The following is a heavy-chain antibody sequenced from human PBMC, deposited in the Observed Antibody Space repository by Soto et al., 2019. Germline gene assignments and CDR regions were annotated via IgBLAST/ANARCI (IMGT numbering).Heavy chain of an antibody. J-gene: IGHJ4*02. CDR3: ARDLEFDYGDYKLPGFDY. CDR1: GFTFSSYS. D-gene: IGHD4-17*01. CDR2: ISSSSSTI. V-gene: IGHV3-48*02. Sequence: GGSLRLSCAASGFTFSSYSMNWVRQAPGKGLEWVSYISSSSSTIYYADSVKGRFTISRDNAKNSLYLQMNSLRDEDTAVYYCARDLEFDYGDYKLPGFDYWGQGTLVTVSS.